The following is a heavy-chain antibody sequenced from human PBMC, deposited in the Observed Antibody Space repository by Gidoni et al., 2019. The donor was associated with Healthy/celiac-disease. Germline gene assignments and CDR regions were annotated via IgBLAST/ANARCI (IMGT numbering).Heavy chain of an antibody. Sequence: EVQLLASGGGLVQPGGSLRASCAAFGFTFSSYARSWFRQAPGQGLEWVSAISGSGGSTYYADSVKGRFTISRDNAKNTLYLQMNSLRAEDTAVYYCAKGEYYGDYVGYVDYWGQGTLVTVSS. D-gene: IGHD4-17*01. CDR1: GFTFSSYA. V-gene: IGHV3-23*01. CDR2: ISGSGGST. CDR3: AKGEYYGDYVGYVDY. J-gene: IGHJ4*02.